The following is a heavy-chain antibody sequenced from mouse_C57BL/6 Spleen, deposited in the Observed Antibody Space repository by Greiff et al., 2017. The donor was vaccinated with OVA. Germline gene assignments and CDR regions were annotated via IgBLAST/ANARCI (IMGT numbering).Heavy chain of an antibody. CDR3: ARNCPYYSDAMDY. V-gene: IGHV2-9-1*01. Sequence: QVQLQQSGPGLVAPSQSLSITCTVSGFSLTSYAISWVRQPPGKGLEWLGVIWTGGGTNYNSALKSRLSISKDNSKSQVFLKMNSLQTDDTARYYCARNCPYYSDAMDYWGQGTSVTVSS. CDR2: IWTGGGT. D-gene: IGHD2-12*01. J-gene: IGHJ4*01. CDR1: GFSLTSYA.